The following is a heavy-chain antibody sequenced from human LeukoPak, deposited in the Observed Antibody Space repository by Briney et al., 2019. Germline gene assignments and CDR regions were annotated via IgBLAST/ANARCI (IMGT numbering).Heavy chain of an antibody. D-gene: IGHD1-1*01. CDR1: GYPRGTYA. CDR2: ISTSNGHA. J-gene: IGHJ4*02. V-gene: IGHV1-18*01. CDR3: AGPGNFYYDS. Sequence: ASVKISCKASGYPRGTYAITWVRQAPGQGLEWMGWISTSNGHADYAHKFQDRVTMTTDSSTNTAYMELQSLRSDDTAVYYCAGPGNFYYDSWGRETRVTVSS.